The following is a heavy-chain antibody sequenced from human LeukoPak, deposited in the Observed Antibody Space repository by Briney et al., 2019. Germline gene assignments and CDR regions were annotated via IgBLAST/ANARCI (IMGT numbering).Heavy chain of an antibody. V-gene: IGHV3-48*01. CDR3: ARGGWELLVLYFDY. CDR1: GFTFSSYS. CDR2: ISSSSSTI. D-gene: IGHD1-26*01. J-gene: IGHJ4*02. Sequence: GGSLRLSCAASGFTFSSYSMNWVRQAPGKGLEWVSYISSSSSTIYYADSVKGRFTISRDNAKNSLYLQMNSLRAEDTAVYYCARGGWELLVLYFDYWGQGTLVTVSS.